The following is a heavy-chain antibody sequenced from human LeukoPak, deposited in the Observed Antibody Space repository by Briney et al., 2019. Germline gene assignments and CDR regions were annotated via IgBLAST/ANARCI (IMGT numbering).Heavy chain of an antibody. D-gene: IGHD2/OR15-2a*01. J-gene: IGHJ4*02. CDR2: ISGSGSTT. V-gene: IGHV3-23*01. Sequence: GGSLRLSCAASGFTFSSYAMTWVRQAPGKGLEWVSAISGSGSTTYYADSVKGRFTVSRDNSKNTVYLQMNSLRAEDTAVYYCAKDQSRDYFRGADYWGQGTLVTVSS. CDR1: GFTFSSYA. CDR3: AKDQSRDYFRGADY.